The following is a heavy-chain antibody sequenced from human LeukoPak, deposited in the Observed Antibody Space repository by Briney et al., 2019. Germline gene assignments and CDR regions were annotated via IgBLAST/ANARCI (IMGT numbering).Heavy chain of an antibody. V-gene: IGHV1-69*05. J-gene: IGHJ4*02. CDR2: IIPIFGTA. Sequence: ASVKVSCKASGYIFTSYGISWVRQAPGQGLEWMGGIIPIFGTANYAQKFQGRVTITTDESTSTAYMELSSLRSEDTAVYYCARSYSGSYRTFDYWGQGTLVTVSS. CDR1: GYIFTSYG. CDR3: ARSYSGSYRTFDY. D-gene: IGHD1-26*01.